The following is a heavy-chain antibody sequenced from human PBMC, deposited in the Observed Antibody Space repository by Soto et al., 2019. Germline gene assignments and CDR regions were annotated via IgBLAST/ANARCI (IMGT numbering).Heavy chain of an antibody. D-gene: IGHD6-19*01. Sequence: PGGSLRLSCAASGFTFSSYAMHWVRQAPGKGPEWVAVISYDGSNKYYADSVKGRLTISRDNSKNTLYLQMNSLRAEDTAVYYCARGTDQYSSGWYYFDYWGQGTLVTVSS. CDR3: ARGTDQYSSGWYYFDY. CDR2: ISYDGSNK. V-gene: IGHV3-30-3*01. J-gene: IGHJ4*02. CDR1: GFTFSSYA.